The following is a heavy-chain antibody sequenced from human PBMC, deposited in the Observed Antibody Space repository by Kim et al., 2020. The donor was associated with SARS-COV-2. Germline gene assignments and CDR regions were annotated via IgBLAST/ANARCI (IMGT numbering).Heavy chain of an antibody. D-gene: IGHD2-2*01. J-gene: IGHJ6*02. Sequence: DHGRARVTISRDKSKNTLYLQMNSLRAEDTAVYYCARGPVPRSYYYYGMDVWGQGTTVTVSS. CDR3: ARGPVPRSYYYYGMDV. V-gene: IGHV3-53*01.